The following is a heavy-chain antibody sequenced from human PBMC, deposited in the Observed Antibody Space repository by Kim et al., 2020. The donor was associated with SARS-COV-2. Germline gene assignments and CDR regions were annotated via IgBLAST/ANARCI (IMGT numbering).Heavy chain of an antibody. Sequence: SETLSLTCTDSGGSISSSSYYWGWIRQPPGKGLEWIGSIYYSGSTYYNPSLKSRVTISVDTSKNQFSLKLSSVTAADTAVYYCARRGYSYGFGGRGGWYFDYWGQGTLVTVSS. V-gene: IGHV4-39*01. D-gene: IGHD5-18*01. J-gene: IGHJ4*02. CDR2: IYYSGST. CDR3: ARRGYSYGFGGRGGWYFDY. CDR1: GGSISSSSYY.